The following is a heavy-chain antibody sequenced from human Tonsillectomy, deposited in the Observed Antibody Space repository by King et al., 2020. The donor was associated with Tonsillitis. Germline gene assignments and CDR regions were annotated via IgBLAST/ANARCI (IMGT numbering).Heavy chain of an antibody. V-gene: IGHV3-23*03. CDR3: AKDSSWGRDYFDY. J-gene: IGHJ4*02. CDR2: VYSDATTT. Sequence: VQLVESGGGLVQPGGSLRLSCAASGFTFSTYSMNWVRHAPGKGLEWVSLVYSDATTTKYADSVKGRFTISRDDSRDTVYLQMNSLRAEDTAVYYSAKDSSWGRDYFDYWGQGTLVTVSS. D-gene: IGHD1-26*01. CDR1: GFTFSTYS.